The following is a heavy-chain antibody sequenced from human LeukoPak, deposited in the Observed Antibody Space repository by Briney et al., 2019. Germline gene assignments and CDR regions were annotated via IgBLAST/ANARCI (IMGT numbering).Heavy chain of an antibody. Sequence: SVKVSCKASGYTFTSYGISWVRQAPGQGLEWMGGIIPIFGTANYAQKFQGRVTITADESTSTAYMELSSLRSEDTAVYYCARSLRSTMIVVVRPTYYYYGMDVWGQGTTVTVSS. V-gene: IGHV1-69*13. CDR3: ARSLRSTMIVVVRPTYYYYGMDV. CDR2: IIPIFGTA. D-gene: IGHD3-22*01. CDR1: GYTFTSYG. J-gene: IGHJ6*02.